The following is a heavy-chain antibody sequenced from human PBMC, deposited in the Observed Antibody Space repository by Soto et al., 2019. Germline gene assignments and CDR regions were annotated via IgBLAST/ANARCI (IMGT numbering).Heavy chain of an antibody. Sequence: QVHLVQSEAEVKKSGASVKVSCKASGYTFTSYGITWVRQAPGQGLEWMGWISAHNGNTDYAQKLQGRVIVTRDTSTSTAYMELRSLRSDDTAVYYCARGRYGDYWGQGALVTVSS. CDR1: GYTFTSYG. CDR2: ISAHNGNT. J-gene: IGHJ4*02. CDR3: ARGRYGDY. D-gene: IGHD1-1*01. V-gene: IGHV1-18*01.